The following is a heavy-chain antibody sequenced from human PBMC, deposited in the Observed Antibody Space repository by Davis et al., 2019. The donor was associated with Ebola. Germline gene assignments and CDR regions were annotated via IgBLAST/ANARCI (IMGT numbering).Heavy chain of an antibody. CDR2: ISGSGGST. J-gene: IGHJ4*02. D-gene: IGHD4-17*01. Sequence: PGGSLRLSCAASGFTFSSYAMSWVRQAPGKGLEWVSAISGSGGSTYYADSVKGRFTISRDNSKNTLYLQMNSLRAEDTAVYYCAKTESVYGDPLYPPSLFDYWGQGTLVTVSS. CDR3: AKTESVYGDPLYPPSLFDY. V-gene: IGHV3-23*01. CDR1: GFTFSSYA.